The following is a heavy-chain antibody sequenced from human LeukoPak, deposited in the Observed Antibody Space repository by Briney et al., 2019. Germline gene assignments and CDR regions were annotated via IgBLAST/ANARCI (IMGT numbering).Heavy chain of an antibody. CDR1: GFTFSSYS. CDR2: ISSSSSYI. D-gene: IGHD3-22*01. J-gene: IGHJ4*02. V-gene: IGHV3-21*01. CDR3: ARGHSSGYYFTDY. Sequence: GGSLRLSCAASGFTFSSYSVNWVRQAPGKGLEWVSSISSSSSYIYYADSVKGRFTISRDNAKNSLYLQMNSLRAEDTAVYYCARGHSSGYYFTDYWGQGTLVTVSS.